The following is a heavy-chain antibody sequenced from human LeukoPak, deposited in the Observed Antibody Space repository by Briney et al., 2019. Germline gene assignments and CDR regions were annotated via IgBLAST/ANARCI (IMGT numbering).Heavy chain of an antibody. J-gene: IGHJ4*02. CDR3: AREGDFIAAANFDY. V-gene: IGHV1-69*05. CDR2: IIPIFGTA. CDR1: GGTFSSYA. Sequence: SVKVSCKASGGTFSSYAISWVRQAPGQGLKWMGRIIPIFGTANYAQKFQGRVTITTDESTSTAYMELSSLRSEDTAVYYCAREGDFIAAANFDYWGQGTLVTVSS. D-gene: IGHD6-13*01.